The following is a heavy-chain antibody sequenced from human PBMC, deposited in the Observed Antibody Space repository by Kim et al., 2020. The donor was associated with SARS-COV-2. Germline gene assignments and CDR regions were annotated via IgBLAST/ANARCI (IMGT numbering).Heavy chain of an antibody. CDR3: ARERGVYLWFGEIDGMDV. V-gene: IGHV1-3*01. D-gene: IGHD3-10*01. CDR2: INAGNGNT. J-gene: IGHJ6*02. Sequence: ASVKVSCKASGYTFTSYAMHWVRQAPGQRLEWMGWINAGNGNTKYSQKFQGRVTITRDTSASTAYMELSSLRSEDTAVYYCARERGVYLWFGEIDGMDVWGQGTTVTVSS. CDR1: GYTFTSYA.